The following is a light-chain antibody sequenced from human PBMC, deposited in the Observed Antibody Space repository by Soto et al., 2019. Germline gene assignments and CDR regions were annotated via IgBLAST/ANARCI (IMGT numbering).Light chain of an antibody. J-gene: IGKJ4*01. V-gene: IGKV3-11*01. CDR1: QSVSSY. Sequence: EIVLTQSPATLSLSPGERATLSCSASQSVSSYLAWYQQKPGQAPRLLISAATNRATGIPARFSGSGSRTDFTLTISSLQSEDFAVYYCQQRSNWPPVFGGGTKVDIK. CDR2: AAT. CDR3: QQRSNWPPV.